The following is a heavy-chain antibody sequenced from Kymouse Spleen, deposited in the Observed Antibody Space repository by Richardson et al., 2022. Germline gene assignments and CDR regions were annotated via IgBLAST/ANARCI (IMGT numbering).Heavy chain of an antibody. CDR1: GFTFDDYA. CDR2: ISWNSGSI. Sequence: EVQLVESGGGLVQPGRSLRLSCAASGFTFDDYAMHWVRQAPGKGLEWVSGISWNSGSIGYADSVKGRFTISRDNAKNSLYLQMNSLRAEDTALYYCAKDGATDFDYWGQGTLVTVSS. D-gene: IGHD1-26*01. V-gene: IGHV3-9*01. CDR3: AKDGATDFDY. J-gene: IGHJ4*02.